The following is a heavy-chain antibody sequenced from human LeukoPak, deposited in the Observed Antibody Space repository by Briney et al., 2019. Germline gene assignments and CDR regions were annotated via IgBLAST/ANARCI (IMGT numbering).Heavy chain of an antibody. J-gene: IGHJ6*02. CDR1: GGSMSTYF. V-gene: IGHV4-59*08. CDR3: ASPTYYDFWSGYYPYYYYGMDV. D-gene: IGHD3-3*01. Sequence: PSETLSLTCTVSGGSMSTYFWSWVRQPPGKGLEWIGYIYSSGSTNYNPSLKSRVTISIDTSKNQFSLKLSSVTAADTAVYYCASPTYYDFWSGYYPYYYYGMDVWGQGTTVTVSS. CDR2: IYSSGST.